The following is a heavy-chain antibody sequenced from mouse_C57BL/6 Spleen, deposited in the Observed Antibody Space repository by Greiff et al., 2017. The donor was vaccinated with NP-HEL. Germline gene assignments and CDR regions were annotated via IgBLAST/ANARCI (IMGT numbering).Heavy chain of an antibody. CDR3: TRRGGYDPADY. Sequence: EVKVEESGGGLVQPGGSMKLSCAASGFTFSDAWMDWVRQSPEKGLEWVAEIRNKANNHATYYAESVKGRFTISRDDSKSSVYLQMNSLRAEDTGIYYCTRRGGYDPADYWGQGTTLTVSS. D-gene: IGHD2-2*01. CDR1: GFTFSDAW. V-gene: IGHV6-6*01. J-gene: IGHJ2*01. CDR2: IRNKANNHAT.